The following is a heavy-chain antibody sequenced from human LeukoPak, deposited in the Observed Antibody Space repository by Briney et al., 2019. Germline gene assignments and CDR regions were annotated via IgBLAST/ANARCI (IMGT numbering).Heavy chain of an antibody. CDR2: IYWDDEK. V-gene: IGHV2-5*02. D-gene: IGHD3-10*01. J-gene: IGHJ5*02. CDR1: GFSLSTSGVG. CDR3: AQSYYFGSRSYYNVWFAP. Sequence: SGPTLVNPTQPLTLTCTFSGFSLSTSGVGVGWIRQPPGKALQWLALIYWDDEKYYSPSLKSRLSISRDTSRNQVVLTMTNMDPLDTATYFCAQSYYFGSRSYYNVWFAPWGLGTLVTVS.